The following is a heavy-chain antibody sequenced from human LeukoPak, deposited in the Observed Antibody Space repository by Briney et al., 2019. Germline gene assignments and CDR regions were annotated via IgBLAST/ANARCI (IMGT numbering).Heavy chain of an antibody. CDR2: INHSGST. V-gene: IGHV4-34*01. D-gene: IGHD3/OR15-3a*01. CDR1: GGSFSGYY. CDR3: ARRRLLGLFDY. J-gene: IGHJ4*02. Sequence: SETLSLTCAVYGGSFSGYYWSWIRQPPGKGLEWIGEINHSGSTNYNPSLKSRVTMSVDTSKNQFFLKLSSVTAADTAVYYCARRRLLGLFDYWGQGTLVTVSS.